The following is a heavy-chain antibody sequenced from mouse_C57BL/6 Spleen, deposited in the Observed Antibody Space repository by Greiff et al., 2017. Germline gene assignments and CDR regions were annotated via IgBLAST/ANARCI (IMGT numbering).Heavy chain of an antibody. V-gene: IGHV1-50*01. D-gene: IGHD1-1*01. CDR1: GYTFTSYW. CDR2: IDPSDSYT. J-gene: IGHJ3*01. CDR3: ARSYGSKAWFAY. Sequence: VQLQQPGAELVKPGASVKLSCKASGYTFTSYWMQWVKQRPGQGLEWIGEIDPSDSYTNYNQKFKGKATLTVDTSSSTAYMQLSSLTSEDSAVYYCARSYGSKAWFAYWGQGTLVTVSA.